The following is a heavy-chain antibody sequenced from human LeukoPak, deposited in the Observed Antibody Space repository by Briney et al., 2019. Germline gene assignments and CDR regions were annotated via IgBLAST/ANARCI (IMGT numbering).Heavy chain of an antibody. V-gene: IGHV4-59*01. J-gene: IGHJ5*02. CDR1: GGSISSYY. D-gene: IGHD3-22*01. CDR2: IYYSGST. CDR3: ARARPGYYYDSSGYLLGWFDP. Sequence: SETLSLTCTVSGGSISSYYWSWIRQPPGKGLEWIGYIYYSGSTNYNPSLKSRVTISVDTSKNQFSLKLSSVTAADTAVYYCARARPGYYYDSSGYLLGWFDPWGQGTLVTVSS.